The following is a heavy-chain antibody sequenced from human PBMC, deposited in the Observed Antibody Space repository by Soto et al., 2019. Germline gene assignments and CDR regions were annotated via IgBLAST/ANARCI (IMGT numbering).Heavy chain of an antibody. CDR3: GSYDSSGYFQH. CDR2: IYHSGST. Sequence: SEALSLTCAVSGGSISSGGYSWSWIRQPPGKGLEWIGYIYHSGSTYYDPSLKSRVTISVDRSKNQFSLKLSSVTAADTAVYYCGSYDSSGYFQHCGQGTLVIGSS. J-gene: IGHJ1*01. D-gene: IGHD3-22*01. CDR1: GGSISSGGYS. V-gene: IGHV4-30-2*01.